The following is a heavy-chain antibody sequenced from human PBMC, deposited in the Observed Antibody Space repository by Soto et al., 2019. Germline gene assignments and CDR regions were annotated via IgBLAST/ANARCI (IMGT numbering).Heavy chain of an antibody. V-gene: IGHV3-74*01. CDR1: GFTFSSYW. D-gene: IGHD6-13*01. J-gene: IGHJ4*02. CDR3: ARNLRIATVGIPPDY. CDR2: IKSDGSST. Sequence: PGGSLRLSCAASGFTFSSYWMHWVRQAPGKGLVWVSRIKSDGSSTGYADSVKGRFTISRDNAKNTLYLQMNSLRVEDTAVYYCARNLRIATVGIPPDYWGQGTLVTVSS.